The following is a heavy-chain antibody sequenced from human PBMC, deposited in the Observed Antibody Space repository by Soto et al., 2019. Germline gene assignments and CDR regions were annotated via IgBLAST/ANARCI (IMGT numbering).Heavy chain of an antibody. V-gene: IGHV3-9*01. CDR1: GFNFNDHG. CDR2: ITWHSDGM. Sequence: EVQLVESGGGLVQPGRSLRLSCIASGFNFNDHGMHWVRQAPGKGLERVSGITWHSDGMGYADSVKGRFTISRDNAKNSLYLQMNSLRVEDTALYYCAKEDSGFSGYMDVWGKGTTVTVSS. D-gene: IGHD3-10*01. CDR3: AKEDSGFSGYMDV. J-gene: IGHJ6*03.